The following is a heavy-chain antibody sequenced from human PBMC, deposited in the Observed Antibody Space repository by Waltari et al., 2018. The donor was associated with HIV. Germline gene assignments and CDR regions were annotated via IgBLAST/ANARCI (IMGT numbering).Heavy chain of an antibody. Sequence: QLQLQESGPGLVKPSEPLSLTCTVSGGSISSSSHYWGWIREPPGKGLEWIGSIYYSGSTYYNPSLKSRVTISVDTSKNQFSLKLSSVTAADTAVYYCARQGYYYDSSGYYTGAFDIWGQGTVVTVSS. CDR2: IYYSGST. D-gene: IGHD3-22*01. V-gene: IGHV4-39*01. CDR1: GGSISSSSHY. CDR3: ARQGYYYDSSGYYTGAFDI. J-gene: IGHJ3*02.